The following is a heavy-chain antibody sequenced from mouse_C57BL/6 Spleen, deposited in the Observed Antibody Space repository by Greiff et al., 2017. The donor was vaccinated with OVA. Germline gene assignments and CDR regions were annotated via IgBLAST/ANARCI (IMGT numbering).Heavy chain of an antibody. D-gene: IGHD1-1*01. J-gene: IGHJ4*01. CDR3: ARSAQYYGSSYDYAMDY. CDR1: GYTFTSYW. Sequence: QVQLQQPGAELVRPGTSVKLSCKASGYTFTSYWMHWVKQRPGQGLEWIGVIDPSDSYTNYNQKLKGKATLTVDTSSSTAYMQLSSLTSEDSAVYYCARSAQYYGSSYDYAMDYWGQGTSVTVSS. CDR2: IDPSDSYT. V-gene: IGHV1-59*01.